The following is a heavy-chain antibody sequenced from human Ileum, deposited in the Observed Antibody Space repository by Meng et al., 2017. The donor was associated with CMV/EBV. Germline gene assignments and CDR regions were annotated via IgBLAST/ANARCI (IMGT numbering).Heavy chain of an antibody. CDR2: INADGSIT. CDR1: GFTFSTYW. Sequence: LRLSCAASGFTFSTYWMHWVRQDPGKGLLWVSRINADGSITSYADSVKGRFTISRDDAKNTLYLQMSSLKTEDTAVYYCTTGSVEGHWGQGTLVTVSS. V-gene: IGHV3-74*01. D-gene: IGHD5-24*01. J-gene: IGHJ4*02. CDR3: TTGSVEGH.